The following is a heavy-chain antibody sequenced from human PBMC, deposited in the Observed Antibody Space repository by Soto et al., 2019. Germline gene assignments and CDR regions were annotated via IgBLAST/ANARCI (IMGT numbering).Heavy chain of an antibody. D-gene: IGHD2-8*02. CDR3: ARDKITGLFDY. J-gene: IGHJ4*02. CDR1: SGSISNNNW. V-gene: IGHV4-4*02. CDR2: INRGST. Sequence: SETLSLTCAVSSGSISNNNWWTWIRQPPGTGLEWIGEINRGSTNYNPSLKSRVTISVDTSKNQFSLKLTSVTAADTAVYYCARDKITGLFDYWGQGTLVTVSS.